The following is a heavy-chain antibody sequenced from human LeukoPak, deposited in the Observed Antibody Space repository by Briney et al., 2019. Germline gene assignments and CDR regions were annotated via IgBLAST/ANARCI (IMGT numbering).Heavy chain of an antibody. CDR2: ISSSSSTI. V-gene: IGHV3-48*01. J-gene: IGHJ6*03. D-gene: IGHD5-12*01. CDR1: GFTFSDYS. Sequence: PGGSLRLSCAASGFTFSDYSMHWVRQAPGKGLEWVSYISSSSSTIYYADSVKGRFTISRDNAKNSLYLQMNSLRAEDTAVYYCARDEVVATIFAYYYYYMDVWGKGTTVTVSS. CDR3: ARDEVVATIFAYYYYYMDV.